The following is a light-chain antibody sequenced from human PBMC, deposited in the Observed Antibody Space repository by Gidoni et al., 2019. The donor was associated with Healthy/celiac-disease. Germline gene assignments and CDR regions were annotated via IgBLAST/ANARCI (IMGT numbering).Light chain of an antibody. V-gene: IGKV3-11*01. CDR2: DAS. CDR1: QSVSSY. J-gene: IGKJ4*01. CDR3: QQRSNWPRLT. Sequence: EIVLTQSPATLSLSPGERATLSCRASQSVSSYLAWYQQKPGQAPRPLIYDASNRATGIPARFSGSGSGTDFTLTISSLEPEDLAVYYCQQRSNWPRLTFGGGTKVEIK.